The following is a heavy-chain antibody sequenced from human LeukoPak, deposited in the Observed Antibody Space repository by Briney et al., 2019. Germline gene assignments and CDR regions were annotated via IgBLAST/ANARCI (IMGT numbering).Heavy chain of an antibody. Sequence: PGGSLRLSCAASGFTFSSYGMHWVRQAPGKGLGWVAFIRYDGSNKYYADSVKGRFTISRDNSKNTLYLQMNSLRAEDTAVYYCAKEGGPAAGTLAFDYWGQGTLVTVSS. J-gene: IGHJ4*02. D-gene: IGHD6-13*01. V-gene: IGHV3-30*02. CDR2: IRYDGSNK. CDR3: AKEGGPAAGTLAFDY. CDR1: GFTFSSYG.